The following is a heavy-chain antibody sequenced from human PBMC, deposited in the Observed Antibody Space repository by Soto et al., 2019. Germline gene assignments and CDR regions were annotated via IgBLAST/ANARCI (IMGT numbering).Heavy chain of an antibody. J-gene: IGHJ3*02. Sequence: GESLKISCAASGFTFGASALQWVRQASGKGLEWLGRIGSKGETYATTYAASVKGRSTISRDDSKSIAYLQMNSLKTEDTAVYYYTRTRYYGTGAFDIWGQGTMVTVSS. V-gene: IGHV3-73*01. CDR2: IGSKGETYAT. D-gene: IGHD3-10*01. CDR1: GFTFGASA. CDR3: TRTRYYGTGAFDI.